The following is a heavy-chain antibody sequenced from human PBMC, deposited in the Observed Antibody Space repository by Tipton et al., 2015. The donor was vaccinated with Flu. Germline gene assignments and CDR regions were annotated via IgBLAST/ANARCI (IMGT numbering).Heavy chain of an antibody. CDR3: ARDPRHKQWLVRFDY. Sequence: QSGAEVKKPGASVKVSCKASGYTFTSYGISWVRQAPGQGLEWMGWISAYNGNTNYAQKLQGRVTMTTDTSTSTAYLELRSLRPDDTAVYYCARDPRHKQWLVRFDYWGKGTLVTASS. D-gene: IGHD6-19*01. CDR1: GYTFTSYG. V-gene: IGHV1-18*01. J-gene: IGHJ4*02. CDR2: ISAYNGNT.